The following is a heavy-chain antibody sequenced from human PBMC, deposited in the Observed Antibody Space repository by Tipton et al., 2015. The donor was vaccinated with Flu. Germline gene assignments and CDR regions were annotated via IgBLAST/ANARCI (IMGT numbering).Heavy chain of an antibody. CDR3: ARVWSSFVATASLDY. D-gene: IGHD1-1*01. CDR1: GGSVDSTTYY. V-gene: IGHV4-39*06. J-gene: IGHJ4*02. Sequence: LRLSCSVSGGSVDSTTYYWGWIRQPPGKGLEWIGSIYNGWRVYYNPSLKSRVTISMDTSSNHFAMKLSSVTAADSAVYYCARVWSSFVATASLDYWGRGTLVTVSS. CDR2: IYNGWRV.